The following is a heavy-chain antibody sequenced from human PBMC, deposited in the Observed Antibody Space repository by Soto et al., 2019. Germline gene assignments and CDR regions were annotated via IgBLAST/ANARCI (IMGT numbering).Heavy chain of an antibody. CDR1: GGTFSSYT. CDR2: IIPILGIA. CDR3: ARDKAQIGYCSGGSCYRNDAFDI. J-gene: IGHJ3*02. Sequence: SVKVSCKASGGTFSSYTISWVRQAPGQGLEWMGRIIPILGIANYAQKFQGRVTITADKSTSTAYMELSSLRSEDTAVYYCARDKAQIGYCSGGSCYRNDAFDIWGQGAMVTVSS. D-gene: IGHD2-15*01. V-gene: IGHV1-69*04.